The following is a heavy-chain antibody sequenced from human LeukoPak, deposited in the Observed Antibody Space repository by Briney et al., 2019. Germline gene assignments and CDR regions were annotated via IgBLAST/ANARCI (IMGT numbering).Heavy chain of an antibody. Sequence: SETLSLTCTVSGGSISSYYWSWIRQPPGKGLEWIGYIYYSGSTNYNPSLKSRVTISVDTSKNQFSLKLSSVTAADTAVYYCARVGAGNPRGPLFDYWGQGTLVTVSS. D-gene: IGHD1-14*01. J-gene: IGHJ4*02. V-gene: IGHV4-59*01. CDR1: GGSISSYY. CDR2: IYYSGST. CDR3: ARVGAGNPRGPLFDY.